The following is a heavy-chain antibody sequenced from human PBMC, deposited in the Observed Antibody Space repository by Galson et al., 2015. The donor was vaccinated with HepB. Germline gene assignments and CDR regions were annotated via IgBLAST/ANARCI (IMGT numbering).Heavy chain of an antibody. D-gene: IGHD2-2*01. J-gene: IGHJ6*02. CDR2: IWFDGSNK. Sequence: SLRLSCAASRFTFSNYGMRWVRQAPGKGLEWVAGIWFDGSNKFYADSVKGRFTISRDNSKNRLYLQMNRLRAEDTAVYYCARSDYQVPPRLRFGMDVWGQGTTVTVSS. CDR3: ARSDYQVPPRLRFGMDV. CDR1: RFTFSNYG. V-gene: IGHV3-33*08.